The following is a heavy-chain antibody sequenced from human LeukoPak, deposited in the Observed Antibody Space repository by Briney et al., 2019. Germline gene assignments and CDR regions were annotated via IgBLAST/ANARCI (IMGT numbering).Heavy chain of an antibody. V-gene: IGHV4-59*01. J-gene: IGHJ4*02. CDR1: GGSISSYY. Sequence: SETLSLTCTVSGGSISSYYWSWIRQPPGKGLEWIGYIYYSGSTNYNPSLKSRVTISVDTSKNQFSLKLRSVTAADTAVYFCAREASRAGTYYFDYWGQGTLVTVSS. D-gene: IGHD3-10*01. CDR2: IYYSGST. CDR3: AREASRAGTYYFDY.